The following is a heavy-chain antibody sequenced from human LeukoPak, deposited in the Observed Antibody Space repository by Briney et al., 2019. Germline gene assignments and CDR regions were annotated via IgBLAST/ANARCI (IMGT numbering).Heavy chain of an antibody. D-gene: IGHD3-22*01. Sequence: SETLSLTCTVSGSSISSAYYWGWIRQPPGKGLEWIASIYHSGNTYYNPPLKSRVTISVDTSKNQFSLKLSSVTAADTAIYYCAREIYYDSSAYDYWGQGTLVTVSS. CDR3: AREIYYDSSAYDY. V-gene: IGHV4-38-2*02. CDR2: IYHSGNT. J-gene: IGHJ4*02. CDR1: GSSISSAYY.